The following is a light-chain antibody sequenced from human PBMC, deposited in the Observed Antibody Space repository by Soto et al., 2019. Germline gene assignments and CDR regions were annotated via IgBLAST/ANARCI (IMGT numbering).Light chain of an antibody. J-gene: IGKJ3*01. Sequence: EIVLTQSPATLSLSPGERATLSCRASQSVSSYLAWYQQKPGQAPRLLIYGASIRATGIPDRFSGSGSGADFTLTISRLEPEDFAVYYCQQYGISPGFTFGPGTKVDIK. CDR1: QSVSSY. V-gene: IGKV3-20*01. CDR3: QQYGISPGFT. CDR2: GAS.